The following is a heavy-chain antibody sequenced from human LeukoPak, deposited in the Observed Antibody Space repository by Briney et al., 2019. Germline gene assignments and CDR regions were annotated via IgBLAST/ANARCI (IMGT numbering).Heavy chain of an antibody. D-gene: IGHD3-16*01. V-gene: IGHV3-9*01. CDR3: AKALVGEQYYFDY. Sequence: GGSLRLSCAASGFTFDDYAMHWVRQAPGKGLEWVSGISWNSGSIGYADSVKGRFTISRDNAKNSLCLQMNSLRAEDTALYYCAKALVGEQYYFDYWGQGTLVTVSS. J-gene: IGHJ4*02. CDR2: ISWNSGSI. CDR1: GFTFDDYA.